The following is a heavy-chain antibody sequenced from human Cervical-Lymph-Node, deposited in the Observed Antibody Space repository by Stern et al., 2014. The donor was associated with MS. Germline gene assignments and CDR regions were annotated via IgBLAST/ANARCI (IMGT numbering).Heavy chain of an antibody. CDR2: IYHSGST. V-gene: IGHV4-4*03. CDR1: GGSMSGSNW. J-gene: IGHJ4*02. CDR3: ATVWPYYFHT. Sequence: QVQLQESGPGLVKPPGTLSLTCTVSGGSMSGSNWLSWVRQAPGKGLEWIGEIYHSGSTSYSPSLKSRVTISVDKSKTQVSLTLTSVTAADTAIYYCATVWPYYFHTWGQGTLVTVSS.